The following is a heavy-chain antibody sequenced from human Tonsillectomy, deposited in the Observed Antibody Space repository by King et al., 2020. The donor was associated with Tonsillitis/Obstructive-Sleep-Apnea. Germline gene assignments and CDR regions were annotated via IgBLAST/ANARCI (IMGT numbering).Heavy chain of an antibody. Sequence: LQLVQSGAEVKKPGSSVKVSCRTSGGTFSSYCLNYVRQAPGQGLEWVGGIIPVLGLATSAQKFQGRVTITADKSTNTAYMELSSLKSEDTAVYYCAIGSTTRTNWFYPWGQGTLVTVSS. D-gene: IGHD6-13*01. CDR2: IIPVLGLA. V-gene: IGHV1-69*10. J-gene: IGHJ5*02. CDR1: GGTFSSYC. CDR3: AIGSTTRTNWFYP.